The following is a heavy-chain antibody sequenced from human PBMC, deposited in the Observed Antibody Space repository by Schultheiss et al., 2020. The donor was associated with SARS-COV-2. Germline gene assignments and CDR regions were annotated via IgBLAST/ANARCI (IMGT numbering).Heavy chain of an antibody. CDR2: ISGSGGST. J-gene: IGHJ3*02. D-gene: IGHD5-24*01. V-gene: IGHV3-23*01. CDR1: GFTFDDYA. CDR3: ARDLATTVWAVDI. Sequence: GESLKISCAASGFTFDDYAMHWVRQAPGKGLEWVSAISGSGGSTYYADSVKGRFTISRDNSKNTLYLQMNSLRAEDTAVYYCARDLATTVWAVDIWGQGTMVTVSS.